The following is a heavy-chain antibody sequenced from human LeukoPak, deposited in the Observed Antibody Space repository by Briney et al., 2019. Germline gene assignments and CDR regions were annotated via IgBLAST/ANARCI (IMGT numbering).Heavy chain of an antibody. V-gene: IGHV4-34*01. Sequence: PSETLSLTCAVYGGSFSGYYWGWLRQPPGKGLEWIGEINHSGSTNYNPSLKSRVTISVDPSKNQFSLKLSSVTAADTAVYYCARVLGDFWSGLGTLMDVWGQGTTVTVSS. D-gene: IGHD3-3*01. CDR1: GGSFSGYY. CDR2: INHSGST. J-gene: IGHJ6*02. CDR3: ARVLGDFWSGLGTLMDV.